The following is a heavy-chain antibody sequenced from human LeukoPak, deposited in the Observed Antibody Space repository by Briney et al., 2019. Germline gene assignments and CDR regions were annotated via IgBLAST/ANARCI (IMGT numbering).Heavy chain of an antibody. Sequence: PGASLRLSCAASGFTFSSYAMSWVRQAPGKGLEWVSAISGSGGSTYFADSVKGRFTISRDNSKNTLYLQMNSLRAEDTAVYYCAKQYSSSFLDWFDPWGQGTLVTVSS. J-gene: IGHJ5*02. CDR2: ISGSGGST. V-gene: IGHV3-23*01. CDR3: AKQYSSSFLDWFDP. D-gene: IGHD6-6*01. CDR1: GFTFSSYA.